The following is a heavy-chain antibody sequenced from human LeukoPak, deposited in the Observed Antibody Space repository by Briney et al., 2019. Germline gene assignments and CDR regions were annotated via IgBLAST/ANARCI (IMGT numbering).Heavy chain of an antibody. Sequence: GGSLRLSCAASGFTFSSYSMNWVRQAPGKGLEWVSSISSSSSYIYYADSVKGRFTISRDNAENSLYLQMNSLRAEDTAVYYCARDRRGGIAAALFDPWGQGTLVTVSS. D-gene: IGHD6-13*01. CDR1: GFTFSSYS. V-gene: IGHV3-21*01. CDR2: ISSSSSYI. CDR3: ARDRRGGIAAALFDP. J-gene: IGHJ5*02.